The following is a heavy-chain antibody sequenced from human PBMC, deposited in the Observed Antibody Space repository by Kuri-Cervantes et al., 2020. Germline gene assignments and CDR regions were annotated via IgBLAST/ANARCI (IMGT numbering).Heavy chain of an antibody. CDR1: GFIFDDYA. Sequence: GGSLRLSCAASGFIFDDYAMHWVRQAPGKGLEWVSGISWNSGSIGYADSVKGRFTISRDNAKNSLYLQMNSLRAEDTALYYCAKDLSWKSIAARPRRAFDYWGQGTLVTVSS. CDR3: AKDLSWKSIAARPRRAFDY. V-gene: IGHV3-9*01. D-gene: IGHD6-6*01. CDR2: ISWNSGSI. J-gene: IGHJ4*02.